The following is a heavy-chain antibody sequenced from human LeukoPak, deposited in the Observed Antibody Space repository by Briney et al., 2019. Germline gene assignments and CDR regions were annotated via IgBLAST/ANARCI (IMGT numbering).Heavy chain of an antibody. V-gene: IGHV1-8*01. D-gene: IGHD4-17*01. CDR1: GYTFTSYD. J-gene: IGHJ6*03. CDR3: ARGADYGDYVGYYYYYYMDV. Sequence: GASVKVSSKASGYTFTSYDINWVRQATGQGLEWMGWMNPNSGNTGYAQKFQGRVTMTRNTSISTAYMELSSLRSEDTAVYYCARGADYGDYVGYYYYYYMDVWGKGTTVTISS. CDR2: MNPNSGNT.